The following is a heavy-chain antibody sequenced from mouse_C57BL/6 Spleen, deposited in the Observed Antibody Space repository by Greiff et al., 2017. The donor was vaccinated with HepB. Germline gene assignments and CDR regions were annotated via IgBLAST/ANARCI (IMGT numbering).Heavy chain of an antibody. CDR3: ARTYGSPHYYAMDY. J-gene: IGHJ4*01. CDR2: INPYNGGT. Sequence: VQLQQSGPVLVKPGASVKMSCKASGYTFTDYYMNWVKQSHGKSLEWIGVINPYNGGTSYNQKFKGKATLTVDKSSSTAYMELNSLTSEDSAVYYCARTYGSPHYYAMDYWGQGTSVTVSS. CDR1: GYTFTDYY. V-gene: IGHV1-19*01. D-gene: IGHD1-1*01.